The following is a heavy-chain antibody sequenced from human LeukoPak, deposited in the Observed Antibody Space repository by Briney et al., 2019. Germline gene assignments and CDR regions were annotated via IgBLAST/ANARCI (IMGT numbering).Heavy chain of an antibody. J-gene: IGHJ6*03. Sequence: PGGSLRLSCAASGFTFSSYAMSWVRQAPGKGLEWVSAISGSGGSTYYADSVKGRFTISRDNSKNTLYQQMNSLRAEDTAVYYCAKYRRDTARGPYLYYMDVWGKGTTVTVSS. D-gene: IGHD5-18*01. V-gene: IGHV3-23*01. CDR2: ISGSGGST. CDR1: GFTFSSYA. CDR3: AKYRRDTARGPYLYYMDV.